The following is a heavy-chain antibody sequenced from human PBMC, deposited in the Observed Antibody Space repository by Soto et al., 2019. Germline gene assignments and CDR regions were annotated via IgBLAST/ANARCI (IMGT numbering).Heavy chain of an antibody. CDR2: IYHSGST. CDR1: GGSISSSNW. D-gene: IGHD6-25*01. CDR3: SRDLGAAAGHYFDY. J-gene: IGHJ4*02. Sequence: PSETLSLTCAVSGGSISSSNWWSWVRQPPGKGLEWIGVIYHSGSTNYNPSLKSRVTISVDKSKNQFSLKLSSVTAADTAVYYCSRDLGAAAGHYFDYWGQGTLVTVSS. V-gene: IGHV4-4*02.